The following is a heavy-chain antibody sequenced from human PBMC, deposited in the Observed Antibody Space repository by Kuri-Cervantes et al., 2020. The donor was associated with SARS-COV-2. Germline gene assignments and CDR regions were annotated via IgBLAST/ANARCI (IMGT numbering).Heavy chain of an antibody. CDR1: GGSFSGYY. V-gene: IGHV4-34*01. D-gene: IGHD1-7*01. J-gene: IGHJ6*02. Sequence: SETLSLTCAVYGGSFSGYYWSWIRQPPGKGLEWIGEINHSGSTNYNPSLKSRVTISVDTSKNQFSLKLSSVTAADTAVYYCVRDNGVTGTTSPDYYYYYGMDVWGQGTTVTVSS. CDR3: VRDNGVTGTTSPDYYYYYGMDV. CDR2: INHSGST.